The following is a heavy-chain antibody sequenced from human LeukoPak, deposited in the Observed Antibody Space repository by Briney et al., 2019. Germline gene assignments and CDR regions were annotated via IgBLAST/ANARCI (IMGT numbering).Heavy chain of an antibody. CDR1: GYTFTSYG. CDR3: ARVEYYYDSSGYQTYRLCDY. J-gene: IGHJ4*02. V-gene: IGHV1-18*01. Sequence: GASVKVSCKASGYTFTSYGISWVRQAPGQGLEWMGWISAYNGNTNYAQKLQGRVTMTTDTSTSTAYMELRSLRSDDTAVYYCARVEYYYDSSGYQTYRLCDYWGQGTLVTVSS. CDR2: ISAYNGNT. D-gene: IGHD3-22*01.